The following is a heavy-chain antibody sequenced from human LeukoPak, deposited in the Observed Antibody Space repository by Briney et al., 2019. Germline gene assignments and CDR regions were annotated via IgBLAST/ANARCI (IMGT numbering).Heavy chain of an antibody. Sequence: PGGSLRLSCAASGFTFSSYAMSWVRQAPGKGLEWVSAISGSGGSTYYADFVKGRFTISRDNSKNTLYLQMNSLRAEDTAVYYCAKIPYDSSGYYSKPEDNTIDYWGQGTLVTVSS. J-gene: IGHJ4*02. CDR2: ISGSGGST. CDR3: AKIPYDSSGYYSKPEDNTIDY. V-gene: IGHV3-23*01. CDR1: GFTFSSYA. D-gene: IGHD3-22*01.